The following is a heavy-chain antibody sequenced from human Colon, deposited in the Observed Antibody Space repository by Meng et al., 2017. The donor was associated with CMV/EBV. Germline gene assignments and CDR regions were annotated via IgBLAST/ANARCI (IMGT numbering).Heavy chain of an antibody. CDR1: GGTLDIFG. V-gene: IGHV1-69*13. D-gene: IGHD1-14*01. CDR2: IIPLLGTP. Sequence: SVKVSCKASGGTLDIFGINWVRRAPGQGLEWMGGIIPLLGTPKYAQKFQGRVTFTADESTRTAYMELSSLTSEDTAVYFCAREQHQTTLPPLNWFDPWGQGTLVTVS. J-gene: IGHJ5*02. CDR3: AREQHQTTLPPLNWFDP.